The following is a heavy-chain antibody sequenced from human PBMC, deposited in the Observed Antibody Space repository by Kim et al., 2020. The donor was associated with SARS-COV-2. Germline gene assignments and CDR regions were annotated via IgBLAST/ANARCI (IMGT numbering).Heavy chain of an antibody. CDR2: VTT. J-gene: IGHJ5*02. D-gene: IGHD3-10*02. V-gene: IGHV3-66*01. CDR3: ARDPTFMS. Sequence: VTTYYADYVKGRLTISRDNSKNTLYLKMNSLRAEDTAVYYCARDPTFMSWGQGTLVTVSS.